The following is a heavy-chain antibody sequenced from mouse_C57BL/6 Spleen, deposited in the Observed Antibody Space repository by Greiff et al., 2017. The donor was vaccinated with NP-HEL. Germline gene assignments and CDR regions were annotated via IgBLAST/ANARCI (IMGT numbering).Heavy chain of an antibody. CDR1: GYTFTEYT. CDR2: FYPGSGSI. Sequence: QVHVKQSGAELVKPGASVKLSCKASGYTFTEYTIHWVKQRSGQGLEWIGWFYPGSGSIKYNEKFKDKATLTADKSSSTVYMELSRLTSEDSAVYFCARHEAYYGNYLYFDDWGQGTTLTVSS. CDR3: ARHEAYYGNYLYFDD. D-gene: IGHD2-10*01. V-gene: IGHV1-62-2*01. J-gene: IGHJ2*01.